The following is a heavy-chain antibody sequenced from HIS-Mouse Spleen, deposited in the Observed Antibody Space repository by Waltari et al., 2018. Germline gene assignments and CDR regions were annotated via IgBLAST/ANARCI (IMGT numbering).Heavy chain of an antibody. V-gene: IGHV4-39*07. CDR2: IYYSGST. Sequence: QLQLQESGPGLVKPSETLSLTCTVSGGSISSSSYYWGWIRQPPGKGLEWIGSIYYSGSTYYNPSLKSRVTISVDTSKNQFSLKLSSVTDADTAVYYCARDYGDNWFDPWGQGTLVTVSS. D-gene: IGHD4-17*01. J-gene: IGHJ5*02. CDR1: GGSISSSSYY. CDR3: ARDYGDNWFDP.